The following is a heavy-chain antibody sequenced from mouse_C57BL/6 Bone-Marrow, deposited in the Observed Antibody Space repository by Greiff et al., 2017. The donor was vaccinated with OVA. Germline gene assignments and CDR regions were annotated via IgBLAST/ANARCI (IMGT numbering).Heavy chain of an antibody. Sequence: VQLQPSVAALVRPGASVKLSCTASCFNITNTYLHWVKQRPEQGLEWIGRIDPANDNTKYAPKFQGKATMTADTSSNTAYLQLSSLSSEDTAVYCCARGNFGSSFYAMDYWGQGTSVTVSS. D-gene: IGHD1-1*01. J-gene: IGHJ4*01. V-gene: IGHV14-3*01. CDR2: IDPANDNT. CDR3: ARGNFGSSFYAMDY. CDR1: CFNITNTY.